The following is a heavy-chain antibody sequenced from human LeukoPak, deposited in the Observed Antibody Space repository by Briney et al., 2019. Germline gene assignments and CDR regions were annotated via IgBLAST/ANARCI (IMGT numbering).Heavy chain of an antibody. CDR1: GYTFTGYY. D-gene: IGHD1-26*01. CDR2: INPNSGGT. Sequence: ASVKVSCKASGYTFTGYYMHWERQAPGQGLEWMGWINPNSGGTNYAQKFQGRVTMTRDTSISTAYMELSRLRSDDTAVYYCARGSIVGATFDYFDYWGQGTLVTVSS. V-gene: IGHV1-2*02. J-gene: IGHJ4*02. CDR3: ARGSIVGATFDYFDY.